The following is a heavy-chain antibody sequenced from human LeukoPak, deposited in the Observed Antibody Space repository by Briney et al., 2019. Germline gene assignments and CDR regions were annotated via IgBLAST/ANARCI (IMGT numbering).Heavy chain of an antibody. CDR1: GDSVSSKNGA. CDR2: TYYRSKKYN. CDR3: ARDFGTTGWHTFDY. J-gene: IGHJ4*02. Sequence: SQTLSLTCVVSGDSVSSKNGAWNWVRQSPSRGVEWLGRTYYRSKKYNDYAEGMEGHMTISQDKSKNKSSLHLNSVTPDDTAVYYCARDFGTTGWHTFDYWGQGTLVTVSS. V-gene: IGHV6-1*01. D-gene: IGHD6-19*01.